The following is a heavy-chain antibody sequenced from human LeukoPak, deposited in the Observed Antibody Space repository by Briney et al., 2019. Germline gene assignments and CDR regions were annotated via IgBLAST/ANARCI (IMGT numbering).Heavy chain of an antibody. CDR2: IYYSGST. Sequence: PSETLSLTCAVSGYSISSSNWWGWIRQPPGKGLEWIGYIYYSGSTNYNPSLKSRVTISVDTSKNQFSLNLSPVTAADTAMYYCAGAVGTSRNFFDYWGQETLVTVSS. CDR3: AGAVGTSRNFFDY. V-gene: IGHV4-28*03. D-gene: IGHD4-23*01. CDR1: GYSISSSNW. J-gene: IGHJ4*02.